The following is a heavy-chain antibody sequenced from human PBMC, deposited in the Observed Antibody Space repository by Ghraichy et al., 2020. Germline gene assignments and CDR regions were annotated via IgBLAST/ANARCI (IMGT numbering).Heavy chain of an antibody. J-gene: IGHJ4*02. CDR2: ISGGSGNI. Sequence: GGSLRLSCAASGFTFSSFSVNWVRQPPGKGLEWVSYISGGSGNIRYADSVKGRFTISRDNAKNSLYLQMNSLRAEDTAVYYCARDQACFFDYWAQGSLVTVSS. CDR3: ARDQACFFDY. CDR1: GFTFSSFS. V-gene: IGHV3-48*01.